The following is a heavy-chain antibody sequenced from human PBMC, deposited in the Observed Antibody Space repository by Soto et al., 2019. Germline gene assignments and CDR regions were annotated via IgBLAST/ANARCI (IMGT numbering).Heavy chain of an antibody. J-gene: IGHJ6*02. CDR3: ARVPRAVYYYYYGMDV. CDR2: ISYDGSNK. CDR1: GFTFSSYA. V-gene: IGHV3-30-3*01. Sequence: QVQLVESGGGVVQPGRSLRLSCAASGFTFSSYAMHWVRQAPGKGLEWVAVISYDGSNKYYADSVKGRFTISRDNTKNTLYLQMNSLRAEDTAVYYCARVPRAVYYYYYGMDVWGQGTTVTVSS. D-gene: IGHD3-10*01.